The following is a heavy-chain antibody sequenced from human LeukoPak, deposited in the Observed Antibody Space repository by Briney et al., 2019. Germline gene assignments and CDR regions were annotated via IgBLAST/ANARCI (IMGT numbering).Heavy chain of an antibody. CDR3: AKEGVDAFDI. V-gene: IGHV3-30*02. CDR2: IRHDNSDK. Sequence: GGSLRLSCAASGFTFSGYVMHWVRQAPGKGLEWVAFIRHDNSDKFHADSVKGRFTISSDTSKNTLSLQMNSLRPEDTAVYYCAKEGVDAFDIWGQGTMVTVSS. CDR1: GFTFSGYV. J-gene: IGHJ3*02.